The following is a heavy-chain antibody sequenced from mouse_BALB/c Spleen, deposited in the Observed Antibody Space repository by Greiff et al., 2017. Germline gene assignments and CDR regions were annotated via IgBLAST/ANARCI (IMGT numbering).Heavy chain of an antibody. CDR1: GYSFTSYW. J-gene: IGHJ2*01. Sequence: QVQLQQSGPQLVRPGASVKISCKASGYSFTSYWMHWVKQRPGQGLEWIGMIDPSDSETRLNQKFKDKATLTVDKSSSTAYMQLSSPTSEDSAVYYCARGGLYDGYYIDYWGQGTTLTVSS. D-gene: IGHD2-3*01. CDR3: ARGGLYDGYYIDY. CDR2: IDPSDSET. V-gene: IGHV1S126*01.